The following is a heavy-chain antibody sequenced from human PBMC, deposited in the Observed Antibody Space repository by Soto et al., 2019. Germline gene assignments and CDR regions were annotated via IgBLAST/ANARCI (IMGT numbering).Heavy chain of an antibody. D-gene: IGHD6-13*01. Sequence: GPSVKVSCKASGGTFSSYAISWVRQAPGQGLEWMGVIIPIFGTANYAQKFQGRVTITADESTSTAYMELSSLRSEDTAVYYCAGSIAADGPPYNWFDPWGQGTLVTVSS. J-gene: IGHJ5*02. CDR3: AGSIAADGPPYNWFDP. V-gene: IGHV1-69*13. CDR2: IIPIFGTA. CDR1: GGTFSSYA.